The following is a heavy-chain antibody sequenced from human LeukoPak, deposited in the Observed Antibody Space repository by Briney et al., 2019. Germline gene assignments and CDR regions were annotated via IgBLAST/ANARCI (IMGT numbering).Heavy chain of an antibody. J-gene: IGHJ5*02. D-gene: IGHD2-15*01. CDR1: GGSVSSGSYY. Sequence: SVTLSLTCTVSGGSVSSGSYYWRWIRQPPGKGLEYIAYIYYSRNTQYNHSLNSRATISVDTSKNQFSLKLSSVTTADTAVYYCARGRGGPGKFSIWFDPWGQGTLVTLPS. CDR2: IYYSRNT. CDR3: ARGRGGPGKFSIWFDP. V-gene: IGHV4-61*01.